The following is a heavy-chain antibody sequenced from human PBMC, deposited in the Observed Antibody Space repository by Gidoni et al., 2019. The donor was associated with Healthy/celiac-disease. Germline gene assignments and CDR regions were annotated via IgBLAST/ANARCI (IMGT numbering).Heavy chain of an antibody. V-gene: IGHV1-69*04. J-gene: IGHJ4*02. D-gene: IGHD2-21*02. CDR3: ARVVTAIPPEDY. Sequence: QVQLVQSGAEVKKPGSSVKVSCKASGGTFSSYASSGVRQAPGQGFEWMGRIIPIFGIANYAQKFQGRGTITADKPTSTAYMERSSLRSEDTALYYCARVVTAIPPEDYWGQGTLVTVSS. CDR2: IIPIFGIA. CDR1: GGTFSSYA.